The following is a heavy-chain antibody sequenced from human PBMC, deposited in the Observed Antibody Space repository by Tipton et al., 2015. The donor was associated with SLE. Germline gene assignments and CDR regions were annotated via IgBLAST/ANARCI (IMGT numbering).Heavy chain of an antibody. CDR1: AFSVSAYH. D-gene: IGHD5-12*01. V-gene: IGHV3-53*05. J-gene: IGHJ4*02. Sequence: SLRLSCAASAFSVSAYHMTWVRQAPGKGLEWVAVSYIGGGGTAYADSVKGRFTISRDSSENTLFLQMNSLRAEDTAVYYCASLERYSGYDWHFDYWGQGTLVTVSS. CDR2: SYIGGGGT. CDR3: ASLERYSGYDWHFDY.